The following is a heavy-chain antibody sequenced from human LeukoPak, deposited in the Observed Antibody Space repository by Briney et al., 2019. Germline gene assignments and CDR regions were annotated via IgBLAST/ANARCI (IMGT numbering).Heavy chain of an antibody. J-gene: IGHJ4*01. Sequence: ASVKVSCKASGYTLTDYYLHWVRQAPGQGGKWMGWINPNSGATHYAQSFQARVTMTRDTSIPSSYMELTGLESDDTPVYYCARGRRILGGPETAGDFFDFWGQGSLVTVSS. V-gene: IGHV1-2*02. D-gene: IGHD3-16*01. CDR2: INPNSGAT. CDR1: GYTLTDYY. CDR3: ARGRRILGGPETAGDFFDF.